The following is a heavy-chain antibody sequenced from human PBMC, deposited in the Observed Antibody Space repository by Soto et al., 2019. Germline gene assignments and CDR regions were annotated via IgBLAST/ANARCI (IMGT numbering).Heavy chain of an antibody. J-gene: IGHJ6*03. D-gene: IGHD3-3*01. CDR3: ARGNDFWSGYQNMDV. CDR2: MNPNSGNT. V-gene: IGHV1-8*01. Sequence: ASVKVSCKASGYTFTSYDINWVRQATGQGLEWMGWMNPNSGNTGYAQKLQGRVTMTTDTSTSTAYMELRSLRSDDTAVYYCARGNDFWSGYQNMDVWGKGTTVTVSS. CDR1: GYTFTSYD.